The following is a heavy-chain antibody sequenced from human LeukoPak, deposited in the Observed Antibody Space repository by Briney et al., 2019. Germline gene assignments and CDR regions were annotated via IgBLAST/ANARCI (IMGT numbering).Heavy chain of an antibody. CDR2: MNPNSGNT. CDR1: GYTFTSYD. D-gene: IGHD2-2*01. Sequence: ASVKVSCKASGYTFTSYDINWVRQATGQGLEWMGWMNPNSGNTGYAQKFQGRVTITRDTSASTAYTELSSLRSEDTAVYYCARAVVVPASRIDEGNWFDPWGQGTLVTVSS. V-gene: IGHV1-8*01. J-gene: IGHJ5*02. CDR3: ARAVVVPASRIDEGNWFDP.